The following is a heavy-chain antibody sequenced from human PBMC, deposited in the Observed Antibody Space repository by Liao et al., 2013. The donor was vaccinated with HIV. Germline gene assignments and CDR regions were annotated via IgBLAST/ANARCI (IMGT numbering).Heavy chain of an antibody. J-gene: IGHJ6*03. D-gene: IGHD4-17*01. CDR3: ARVCGDYKGLDYYYMDV. Sequence: QVQLQESGPGLVKPSQTLSLTCTVSGGSISSGDYYWSWIRQPPGKGLEWIGYIYYRGSTYYNPSLKRRVTISVDRSKNQFSLKLSSATAADTAVYYCARVCGDYKGLDYYYMDVWGKGTTVTVSS. CDR2: IYYRGST. V-gene: IGHV4-30-4*08. CDR1: GGSISSGDYY.